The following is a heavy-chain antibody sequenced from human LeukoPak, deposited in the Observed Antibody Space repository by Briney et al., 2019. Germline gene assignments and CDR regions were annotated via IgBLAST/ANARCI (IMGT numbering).Heavy chain of an antibody. V-gene: IGHV1-18*01. D-gene: IGHD3-3*01. CDR1: GYTFTSYG. CDR2: ISAYNGNT. Sequence: ASVKVSCKASGYTFTSYGISWVRQAPGQGLEWMGWISAYNGNTNYAQKLQGRVTMTTDTSTSTAYMELRSLRSDDTAVYYCARAVYIENVLRFLEWLSLPSGFDYWGQGTLVTVSS. J-gene: IGHJ4*02. CDR3: ARAVYIENVLRFLEWLSLPSGFDY.